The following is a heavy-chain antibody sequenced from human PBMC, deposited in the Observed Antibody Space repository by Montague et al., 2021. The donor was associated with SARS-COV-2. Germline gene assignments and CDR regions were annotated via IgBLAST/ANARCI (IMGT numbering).Heavy chain of an antibody. J-gene: IGHJ6*02. CDR2: IYYSGST. CDR3: ARDPLMVRGVSVYGMDV. CDR1: GASIRSYS. V-gene: IGHV4-59*01. Sequence: SETLSLTCMVSGASIRSYSWSWIRQPPGKGLEWIGYIYYSGSTNYNPSLKSRVTISVDTSKNQFSLKLSSVTAADTAVYYCARDPLMVRGVSVYGMDVWGQGTTVTVSS. D-gene: IGHD3-10*01.